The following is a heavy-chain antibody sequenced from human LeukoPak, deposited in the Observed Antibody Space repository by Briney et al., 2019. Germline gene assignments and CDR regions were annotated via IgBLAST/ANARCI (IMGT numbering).Heavy chain of an antibody. CDR2: VSNDGSDT. Sequence: PGRSLRLSCAASGFTFSTYAMHWVRQAPGRGLEWVTFVSNDGSDTYYADSVKGRFSVSRDNFKNTLYLQMNSLRVEDTAVYYCARDGDYINYYYGVDVWGKGTTVTVSS. CDR1: GFTFSTYA. CDR3: ARDGDYINYYYGVDV. V-gene: IGHV3-30*04. D-gene: IGHD4-11*01. J-gene: IGHJ6*04.